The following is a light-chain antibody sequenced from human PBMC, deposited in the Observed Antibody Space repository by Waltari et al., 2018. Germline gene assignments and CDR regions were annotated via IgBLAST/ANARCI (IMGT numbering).Light chain of an antibody. J-gene: IGLJ2*01. CDR2: RDS. V-gene: IGLV1-47*01. Sequence: QSVLSQPPSASASPGQGVTISCSRRNSTIGFNSVSWYQHVPGTAPKLVIFRDSQRPSGVPGRFSGSKSGTSASLAISGLRSEDEADYYCASWDQSLRGVVFGGGTKLTVL. CDR1: NSTIGFNS. CDR3: ASWDQSLRGVV.